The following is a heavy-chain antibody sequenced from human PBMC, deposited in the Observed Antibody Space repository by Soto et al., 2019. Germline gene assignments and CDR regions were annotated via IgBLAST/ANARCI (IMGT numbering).Heavy chain of an antibody. V-gene: IGHV3-64D*06. CDR3: VKSRYYDFWSGPRDGMDV. Sequence: GGSLRLSCSASGFTFSSYAMHWVHQAPGKGLEYVSAISSNGGVTYYADSVKGRFTISRDNSKNTLYLQMSSLRAEDTAVYYCVKSRYYDFWSGPRDGMDVWGQGTTVTVSS. CDR1: GFTFSSYA. CDR2: ISSNGGVT. D-gene: IGHD3-3*01. J-gene: IGHJ6*02.